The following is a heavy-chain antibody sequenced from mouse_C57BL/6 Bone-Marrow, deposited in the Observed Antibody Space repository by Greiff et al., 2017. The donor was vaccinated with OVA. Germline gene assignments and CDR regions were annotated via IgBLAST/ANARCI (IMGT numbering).Heavy chain of an antibody. V-gene: IGHV1-72*01. CDR1: GYTFTSYW. CDR2: IDPNSGGT. D-gene: IGHD1-1*01. CDR3: ARVYYGSSYGGFAY. J-gene: IGHJ3*01. Sequence: VQLQQPGAELVKPGASVKLSCKASGYTFTSYWMPWVKQRPGRGLEWIGRIDPNSGGTKYNEKFKSKATLTVDKPSSTAYMQISSLTSEDSAVYYCARVYYGSSYGGFAYWGQGTLVTVSA.